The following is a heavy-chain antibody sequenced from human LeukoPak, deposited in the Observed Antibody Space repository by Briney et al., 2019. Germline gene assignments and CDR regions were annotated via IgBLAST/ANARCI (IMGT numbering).Heavy chain of an antibody. J-gene: IGHJ5*02. CDR2: IWYDGSNK. CDR1: GFTFSSYG. V-gene: IGHV3-33*01. Sequence: GGSLRLSCAASGFTFSSYGMHWVRQAPGKGLEWVAVIWYDGSNKYYADSVKGRFTISRDNSKNTLYLQMNSLRAEDTAVYYCARGQATASSSWYIDWFDTWGQGTLVTVSS. D-gene: IGHD6-13*01. CDR3: ARGQATASSSWYIDWFDT.